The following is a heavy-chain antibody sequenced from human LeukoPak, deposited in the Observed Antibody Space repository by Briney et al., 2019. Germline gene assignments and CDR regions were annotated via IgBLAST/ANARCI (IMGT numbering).Heavy chain of an antibody. Sequence: SETLSLTCTVSGGSISSYYWSWIRQPPGKGLEWIGYIYYSGSTNYNPFLKSRVTISVDTSKNQFSLKLSSVTAADTAVYYCARRLSGSYPLFDYWGQGTLVTVSS. J-gene: IGHJ4*02. CDR1: GGSISSYY. CDR2: IYYSGST. D-gene: IGHD3-10*01. CDR3: ARRLSGSYPLFDY. V-gene: IGHV4-59*08.